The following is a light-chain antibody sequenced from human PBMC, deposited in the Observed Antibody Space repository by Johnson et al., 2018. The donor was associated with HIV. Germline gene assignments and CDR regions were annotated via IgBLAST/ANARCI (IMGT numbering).Light chain of an antibody. CDR1: SSNIGNNY. CDR2: DNN. J-gene: IGLJ1*01. CDR3: GTWDSSLSDYV. V-gene: IGLV1-51*01. Sequence: QSILTQPPSVSAAPGQKVTISCSGSSSNIGNNYVSWYQQLPGTAPKLLIYDNNKRPSGIPHRFSGSKSGTSATLGITGLQTGDEADYYCGTWDSSLSDYVFGTGTKVTVL.